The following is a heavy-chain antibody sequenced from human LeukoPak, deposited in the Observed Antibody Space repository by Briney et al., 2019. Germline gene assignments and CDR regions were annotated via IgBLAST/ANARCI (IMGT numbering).Heavy chain of an antibody. D-gene: IGHD6-19*01. CDR2: ISWNSGSI. Sequence: GGSPRLSCAASGFTFDDYAMHWVRQAPGKGLEWVSGISWNSGSIGYADSVKGRFTISRDNAKNSLYLQMNSLRAEDTALYYCARDGVAVAGTGYYYYYMDVWGKGTTVTVSS. CDR1: GFTFDDYA. CDR3: ARDGVAVAGTGYYYYYMDV. J-gene: IGHJ6*03. V-gene: IGHV3-9*01.